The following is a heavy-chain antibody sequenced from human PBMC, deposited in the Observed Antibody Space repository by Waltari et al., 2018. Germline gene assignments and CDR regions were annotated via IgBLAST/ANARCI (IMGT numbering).Heavy chain of an antibody. CDR1: GFTFSSYS. J-gene: IGHJ6*02. V-gene: IGHV3-21*01. Sequence: EVQLLESGGGLVQPGGSLRLSCAASGFTFSSYSMNWVRQAPGKGVEWVSSISSSSSYIYYADSVKGRFTISRDNAKNSLYLQMNSLRAEDTAVYYCARDLGDGMDVWGQGTTVTVSS. CDR2: ISSSSSYI. CDR3: ARDLGDGMDV.